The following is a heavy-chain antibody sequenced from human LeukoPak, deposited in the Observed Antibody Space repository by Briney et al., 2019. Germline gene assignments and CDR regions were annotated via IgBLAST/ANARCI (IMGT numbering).Heavy chain of an antibody. V-gene: IGHV4-39*07. CDR1: GGSLSSTSYY. J-gene: IGHJ6*03. CDR3: ARGRGVIYYYYYMDV. D-gene: IGHD2-21*01. CDR2: IYYSGST. Sequence: PSETLSLTCIVSGGSLSSTSYYWGWIRQPPGKGLEWIGSIYYSGSTYYNPSLKSRVTISVDTSKNQFSLKLSSVTAADTAVYYCARGRGVIYYYYYMDVWGKGTTVTVSS.